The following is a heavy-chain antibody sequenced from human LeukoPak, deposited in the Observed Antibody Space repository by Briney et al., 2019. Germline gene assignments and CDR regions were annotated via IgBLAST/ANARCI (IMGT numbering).Heavy chain of an antibody. D-gene: IGHD1-26*01. CDR1: GYSFTSYW. CDR3: ARQYSGSYGLVDA. Sequence: GESLKISCKGSGYSFTSYWIGWVRQMPGKRLEWMGIIYPGDSDTRYSPSFQGHVTISADKSISTAYLQWSSLKASDTAMYYCARQYSGSYGLVDAWGQGTLVTVSS. CDR2: IYPGDSDT. V-gene: IGHV5-51*01. J-gene: IGHJ5*02.